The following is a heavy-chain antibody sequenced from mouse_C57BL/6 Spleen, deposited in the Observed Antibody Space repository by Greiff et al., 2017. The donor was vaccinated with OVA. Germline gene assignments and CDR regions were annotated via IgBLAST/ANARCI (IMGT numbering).Heavy chain of an antibody. V-gene: IGHV1-42*01. CDR1: GYSFTGYY. J-gene: IGHJ2*01. CDR2: INPSTGGT. Sequence: VQLQQSGPELVKPGASVKISCKASGYSFTGYYMNWVKQSPEKSLEWIGEINPSTGGTTYNQKFKAKATLTVDKSSSTAYMQLKSLTSEDSAVYYCARRGYYSNPYFDYWGQGTTLTVSS. D-gene: IGHD2-5*01. CDR3: ARRGYYSNPYFDY.